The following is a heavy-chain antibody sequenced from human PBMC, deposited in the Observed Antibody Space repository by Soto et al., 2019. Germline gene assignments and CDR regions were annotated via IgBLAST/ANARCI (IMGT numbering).Heavy chain of an antibody. CDR2: MNPNSGNT. CDR1: GYTFTSYD. CDR3: ARSLVVVAADLNWFDP. D-gene: IGHD2-15*01. Sequence: QVQLVQSGAEVKKPGASVKVSCKASGYTFTSYDINWVRQATGQGLEWMGWMNPNSGNTGYAQKFQGRVTMTRNTSISTAYMELSSLRSEDTAVYYCARSLVVVAADLNWFDPWGQGTLVTVSS. J-gene: IGHJ5*02. V-gene: IGHV1-8*01.